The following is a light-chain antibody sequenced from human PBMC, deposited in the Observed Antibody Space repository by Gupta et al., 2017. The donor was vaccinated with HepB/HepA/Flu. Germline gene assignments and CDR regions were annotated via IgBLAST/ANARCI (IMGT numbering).Light chain of an antibody. CDR1: SLRSYY. J-gene: IGLJ2*01. V-gene: IGLV3-19*01. CDR3: NSRESSGNVV. CDR2: GKN. Sequence: SSELPPDPAVSVALGQTVRITCQGDSLRSYYASWYQQKPGQAPVLVIYGKNNRPAGIPDRFSGSRSGNTASLNXTXEQEEEXADYYCNSRESSGNVVLGGGTKLTVL.